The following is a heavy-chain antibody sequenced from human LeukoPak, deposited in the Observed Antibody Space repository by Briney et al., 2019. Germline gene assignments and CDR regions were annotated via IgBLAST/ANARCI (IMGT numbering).Heavy chain of an antibody. J-gene: IGHJ6*04. Sequence: GGSLRLSCAASGFIFRSYAMHWVRQAPRKGLEWVAFIRYDGNNKYYADSVKGRFTISRDNSKNTLYLQMNSLRAEDTAVYYCAKRSLYNIVLVPAPVDVWGKGTTVTVSS. CDR3: AKRSLYNIVLVPAPVDV. CDR1: GFIFRSYA. CDR2: IRYDGNNK. V-gene: IGHV3-30*02. D-gene: IGHD2-2*01.